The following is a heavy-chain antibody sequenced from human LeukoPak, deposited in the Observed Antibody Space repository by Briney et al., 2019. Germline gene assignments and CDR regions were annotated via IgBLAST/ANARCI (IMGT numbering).Heavy chain of an antibody. Sequence: GGSLRLSCAVSGFTFSSCAMGWVRQAPEKGLEWVSSISPSGDSTYYADSVKGRFTISRDNSKNTLYVQMNSLRAGDTAVYYCAKDILTLGAFDMWGQGTMVSVSS. V-gene: IGHV3-23*01. CDR3: AKDILTLGAFDM. CDR2: ISPSGDST. J-gene: IGHJ3*02. CDR1: GFTFSSCA.